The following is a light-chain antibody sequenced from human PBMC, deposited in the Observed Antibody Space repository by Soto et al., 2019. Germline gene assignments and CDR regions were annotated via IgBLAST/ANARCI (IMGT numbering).Light chain of an antibody. V-gene: IGLV2-14*01. Sequence: QSVLTQPASVSGSPGQSITIPCTGTNSDVGAYNYVSWYQHHPGKAPKLMIYEVFTRSSGVSSRFSGSKSGSTASLTISGLQAEDEADHYCTSYTTTNTLYVFGTGTKVTVL. CDR2: EVF. CDR1: NSDVGAYNY. CDR3: TSYTTTNTLYV. J-gene: IGLJ1*01.